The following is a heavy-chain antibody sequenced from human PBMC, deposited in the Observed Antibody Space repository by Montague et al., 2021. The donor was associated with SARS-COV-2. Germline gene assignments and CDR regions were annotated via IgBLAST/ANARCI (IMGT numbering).Heavy chain of an antibody. D-gene: IGHD1-26*01. CDR1: GFTFSSYE. CDR3: VRVGVGSTYYFDY. CDR2: ISSSGTTI. J-gene: IGHJ4*01. V-gene: IGHV3-48*03. Sequence: SLSLSCAASGFTFSSYEMTWVRQAPGKGLEWVSYISSSGTTIYYADSMKGRFTISRDNVKDSLHLQINSLRAEDTAVYYCVRVGVGSTYYFDYWGHGTLVTVSS.